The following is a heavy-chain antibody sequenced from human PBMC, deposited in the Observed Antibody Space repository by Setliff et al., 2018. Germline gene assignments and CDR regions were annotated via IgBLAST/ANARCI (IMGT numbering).Heavy chain of an antibody. V-gene: IGHV4-61*09. CDR2: IYTNGGT. CDR3: ARTYNFWSGYFDY. J-gene: IGHJ4*02. CDR1: GASISSGNDF. Sequence: SETLSLTCSVSGASISSGNDFWNWIRQPAGKGLEWIGNIYTNGGTDYSPSLRSRVTISVDTSKNQFSLKLSSVTAADTAVYYCARTYNFWSGYFDYWGQGTLVTVSS. D-gene: IGHD3-3*01.